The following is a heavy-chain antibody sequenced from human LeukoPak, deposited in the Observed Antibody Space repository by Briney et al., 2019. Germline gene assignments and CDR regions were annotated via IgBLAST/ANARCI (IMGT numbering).Heavy chain of an antibody. V-gene: IGHV1-46*01. Sequence: ASVKVSCXASGYTFTSYYMHWVRQAPGQGLEWMGIINPSGGSTSYAQKFQGRVTMTRDTSTSTVYMELSSLRSEDTAVYYCARDLHSSSWYLLYMDVWGKRTTVTVSS. CDR3: ARDLHSSSWYLLYMDV. CDR2: INPSGGST. D-gene: IGHD6-13*01. CDR1: GYTFTSYY. J-gene: IGHJ6*03.